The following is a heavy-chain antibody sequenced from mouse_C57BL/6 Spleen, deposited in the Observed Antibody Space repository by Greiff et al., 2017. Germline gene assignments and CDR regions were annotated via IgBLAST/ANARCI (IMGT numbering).Heavy chain of an antibody. D-gene: IGHD1-1*01. J-gene: IGHJ2*01. CDR2: INPSSGYT. Sequence: QVQLQQSGAELARPGASVKMSCKASGYTFTSYTMHWVKQRPGQGLEWIGYINPSSGYTKYNQKFKDKATLTADKSSSTAYMQLSSLTSEDSAVYYCARLITTVVGDLGYWGQGTTLTVSS. V-gene: IGHV1-4*01. CDR1: GYTFTSYT. CDR3: ARLITTVVGDLGY.